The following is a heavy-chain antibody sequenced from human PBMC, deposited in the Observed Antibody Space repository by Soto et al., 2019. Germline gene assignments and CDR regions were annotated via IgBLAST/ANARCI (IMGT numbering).Heavy chain of an antibody. CDR1: GFTFSSYW. CDR3: AREWQGFFTGFYTGYYYHGLDL. D-gene: IGHD3-9*01. J-gene: IGHJ6*02. Sequence: GGSLRLSCAASGFTFSSYWMSWVRQAPGKGLEWVANIKQDGSEKYYVDSVKGRFTISRDNAKNTLYLQMNSLRAEDTAVYYCAREWQGFFTGFYTGYYYHGLDLWGQGTQVTVSS. CDR2: IKQDGSEK. V-gene: IGHV3-7*01.